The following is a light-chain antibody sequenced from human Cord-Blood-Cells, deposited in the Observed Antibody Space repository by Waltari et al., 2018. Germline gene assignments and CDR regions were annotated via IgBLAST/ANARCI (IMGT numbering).Light chain of an antibody. V-gene: IGKV3-20*01. CDR2: GAS. CDR1: QSVSSSY. J-gene: IGKJ3*01. Sequence: EIVFTQSPGTLSLSPGERAHLSCRASQSVSSSYLAWYQQKPGQAPRLLIYGASSRATGIPDRFSGSGSGTDFTLTISRLEPEDFAVYYCQQYGSSPPFTFGPGTKVDIK. CDR3: QQYGSSPPFT.